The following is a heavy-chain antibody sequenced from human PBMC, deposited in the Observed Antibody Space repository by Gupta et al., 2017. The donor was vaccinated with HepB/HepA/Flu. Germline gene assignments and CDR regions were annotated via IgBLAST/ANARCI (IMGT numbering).Heavy chain of an antibody. CDR3: AKDLNGNYGDDWDY. V-gene: IGHV3-23*01. CDR1: GFSFSSYA. Sequence: EVQLLESGGDLVQPGGSLRLSCAASGFSFSSYAMSWVRQAPGKGPEWVSEISGSVGNTEYADSVKGPFSISIDNSKSTLYLPMNLLKVEDTAVDDGAKDLNGNYGDDWDYWGQGTRVAVSA. J-gene: IGHJ4*02. D-gene: IGHD1-7*01. CDR2: ISGSVGNT.